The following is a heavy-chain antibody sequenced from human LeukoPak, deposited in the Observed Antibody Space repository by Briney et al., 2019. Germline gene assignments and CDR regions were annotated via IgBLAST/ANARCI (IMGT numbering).Heavy chain of an antibody. V-gene: IGHV1-2*02. CDR1: GYTFTGYY. CDR3: AREDGSSPAFDY. Sequence: ASVKVSCKASGYTFTGYYMHWVRQAPGQGLEWMGWINPNSGGTNYAQKFQGRVTMTRDTSTSTAYMELSRLRSDDTAVYYCAREDGSSPAFDYWGQGTLVTVSS. D-gene: IGHD6-6*01. J-gene: IGHJ4*02. CDR2: INPNSGGT.